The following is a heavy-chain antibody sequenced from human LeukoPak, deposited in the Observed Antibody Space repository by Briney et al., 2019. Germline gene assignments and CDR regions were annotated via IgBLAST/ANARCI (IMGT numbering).Heavy chain of an antibody. CDR2: IGGSGSIT. Sequence: PGGSLRLSCAASGFTFGSQAMSWVRQAPGEGLEWVSVIGGSGSITYYRDSVKGRFTISRDNSKNTMYLQMNSLRAEDTAVYYCASAGSGWYDYWGQGTLVTVSS. CDR3: ASAGSGWYDY. V-gene: IGHV3-23*01. CDR1: GFTFGSQA. D-gene: IGHD6-19*01. J-gene: IGHJ4*02.